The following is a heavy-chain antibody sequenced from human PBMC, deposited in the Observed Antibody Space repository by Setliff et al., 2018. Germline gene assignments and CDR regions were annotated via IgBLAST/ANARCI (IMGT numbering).Heavy chain of an antibody. D-gene: IGHD3-16*01. V-gene: IGHV4-39*01. J-gene: IGHJ3*01. Sequence: SETLSLTCTVSGGSIRSSYYYWGWIRQPPGKGLEWIGSIYYNGSTHFNPSLKSRDAIAVDTSKNLLSLRVNAVTATDTAVYYCARPLEESFGGVRDSDAFDVWGQGTMVT. CDR3: ARPLEESFGGVRDSDAFDV. CDR1: GGSIRSSYYY. CDR2: IYYNGST.